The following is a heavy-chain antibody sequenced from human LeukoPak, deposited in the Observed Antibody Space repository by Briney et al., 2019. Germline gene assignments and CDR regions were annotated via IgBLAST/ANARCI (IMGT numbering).Heavy chain of an antibody. V-gene: IGHV4-30-4*01. CDR1: GGSISSGDYY. D-gene: IGHD5-12*01. CDR3: ARGSAGYSGYENYWFDP. CDR2: IYYSGST. Sequence: SQTLSLTCTVSGGSISSGDYYWSWIRQPPGTGLEWIGYIYYSGSTYYNPSLKSRVTISVDTSKNQFSLKLSSVTAADTAVYYCARGSAGYSGYENYWFDPWGQGTLVTVSS. J-gene: IGHJ5*02.